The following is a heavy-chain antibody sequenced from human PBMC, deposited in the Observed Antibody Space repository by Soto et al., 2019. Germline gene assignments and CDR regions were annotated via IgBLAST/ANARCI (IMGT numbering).Heavy chain of an antibody. D-gene: IGHD6-13*01. CDR1: GYTFINFD. J-gene: IGHJ5*02. Sequence: QVQLVQSGAEVKEPGASVRVSCKASGYTFINFDISWVRQAAGQGLEWLGWMNPGSGKTGYASKSQGSVAMTRDASTGTSRLELSSLTYDVTAVYYCGRMASAGTRDWFDPWGQGTLVTVSS. CDR3: GRMASAGTRDWFDP. CDR2: MNPGSGKT. V-gene: IGHV1-8*02.